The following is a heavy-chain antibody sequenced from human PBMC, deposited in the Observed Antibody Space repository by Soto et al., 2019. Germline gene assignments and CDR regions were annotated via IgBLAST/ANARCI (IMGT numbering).Heavy chain of an antibody. V-gene: IGHV1-3*01. D-gene: IGHD3-22*01. CDR1: GYTFTSYG. CDR2: INAGNGNT. Sequence: GASVKVSCKASGYTFTSYGISWVRQAPGQRLEWMGWINAGNGNTKYSQKFQGRVTITRDTSASTAYMELSSLRSEDTAVYYCARLVYDSSGYRPGWGQGTLVTVSS. CDR3: ARLVYDSSGYRPG. J-gene: IGHJ4*02.